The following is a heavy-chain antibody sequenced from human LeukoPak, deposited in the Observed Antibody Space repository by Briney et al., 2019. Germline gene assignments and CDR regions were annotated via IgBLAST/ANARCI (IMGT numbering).Heavy chain of an antibody. CDR3: AKATGQVATIEIDY. D-gene: IGHD5-12*01. Sequence: GGSLRLSCAASGFTFNSYAMSWVRQAPGKGLEWVSAISGSGGSTYYADSVKGRFTISRDNSKNTLYLQMNSLRAEDTAVYYCAKATGQVATIEIDYWGQGTLVTVSS. CDR2: ISGSGGST. V-gene: IGHV3-23*01. CDR1: GFTFNSYA. J-gene: IGHJ4*02.